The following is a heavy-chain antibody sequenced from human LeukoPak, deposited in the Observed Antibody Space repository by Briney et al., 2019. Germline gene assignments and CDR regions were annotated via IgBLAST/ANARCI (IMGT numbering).Heavy chain of an antibody. CDR3: ARGLVNVNYYFDY. CDR2: IRYDGSNK. D-gene: IGHD3-9*01. Sequence: GGSLRLSCAASGFTFSSYGMHWVRQAPGKGLEWVAFIRYDGSNKYYADSVKGRFTISRDNSKNTLYLQMNSLRAEDTAVYYCARGLVNVNYYFDYWGQGTLVTVSS. V-gene: IGHV3-30*02. CDR1: GFTFSSYG. J-gene: IGHJ4*02.